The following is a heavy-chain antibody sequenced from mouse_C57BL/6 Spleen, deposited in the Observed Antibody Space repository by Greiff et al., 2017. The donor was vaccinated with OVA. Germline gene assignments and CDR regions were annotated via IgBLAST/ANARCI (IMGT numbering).Heavy chain of an antibody. V-gene: IGHV1-15*01. CDR3: TKSSYDYAMDY. CDR1: GYTFTDYE. Sequence: QVQLKESGAELVRPGASVTLSCKASGYTFTDYEMHWVKQTPVHGLEWIGAIDPETGGTAYNQKFKGKAILTADKSSSTAYMELRSLTSEDSAVYYCTKSSYDYAMDYWGQGTSVTVSS. J-gene: IGHJ4*01. CDR2: IDPETGGT. D-gene: IGHD1-1*01.